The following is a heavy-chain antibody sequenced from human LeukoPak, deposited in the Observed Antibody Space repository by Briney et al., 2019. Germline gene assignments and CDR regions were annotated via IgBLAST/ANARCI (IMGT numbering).Heavy chain of an antibody. CDR3: VRDRPNYQESNGRYYNRDGDH. J-gene: IGHJ5*02. Sequence: GGSLRLSCAASGFTFNIYSMGWVRLAPGKGLQWVASMNGSAGCTFYSDSVKGRFTISRDNSKNTLYLPMNSLRCEYTAISDCVRDRPNYQESNGRYYNRDGDHWGQGTLVTVSS. CDR2: MNGSAGCT. V-gene: IGHV3-23*01. D-gene: IGHD1-14*01. CDR1: GFTFNIYS.